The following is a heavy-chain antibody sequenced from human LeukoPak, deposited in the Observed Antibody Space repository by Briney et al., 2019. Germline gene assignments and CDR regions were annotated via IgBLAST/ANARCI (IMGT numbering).Heavy chain of an antibody. CDR1: VYTFTSYD. CDR2: MNPNSGNT. Sequence: ASVKVSCKASVYTFTSYDINWVRQATGQGLEWMGWMNPNSGNTGYAQKFQGRVTMTRNTSISTAYMELSSLRSEDTAVYYCARRVGGSYSGQYFQHWGQGTLVTASS. D-gene: IGHD1-26*01. CDR3: ARRVGGSYSGQYFQH. J-gene: IGHJ1*01. V-gene: IGHV1-8*01.